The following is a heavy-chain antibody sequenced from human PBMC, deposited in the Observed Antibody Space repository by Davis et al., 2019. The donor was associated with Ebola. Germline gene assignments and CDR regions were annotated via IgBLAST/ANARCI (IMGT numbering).Heavy chain of an antibody. V-gene: IGHV3-15*01. CDR1: GFTFSGSA. J-gene: IGHJ4*02. D-gene: IGHD3-10*01. Sequence: GGSLRLSCAASGFTFSGSAMHWVRQAPGKGLEWVGRLHTASGHETKEYSAPVEGRFTISRDISKNLFYLQMNSLKTEDTAVYYCSAYYNGKGDIWGQGTLVTVSS. CDR3: SAYYNGKGDI. CDR2: LHTASGHETK.